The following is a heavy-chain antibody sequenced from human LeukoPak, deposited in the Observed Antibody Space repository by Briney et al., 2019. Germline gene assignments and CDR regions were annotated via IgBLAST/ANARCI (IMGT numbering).Heavy chain of an antibody. CDR3: ARDGTYTDYDPDFDI. CDR1: GFTFSTFR. V-gene: IGHV3-7*04. Sequence: GGSLRLSCAASGFTFSTFRMSWVRQAPGKGLEWVANIKQDGSEIYYVDSVKGRFTISRDNAKNSLYLQMNSLRAEDTAVFYCARDGTYTDYDPDFDIWGQGTLVTVSS. J-gene: IGHJ4*02. CDR2: IKQDGSEI. D-gene: IGHD5-12*01.